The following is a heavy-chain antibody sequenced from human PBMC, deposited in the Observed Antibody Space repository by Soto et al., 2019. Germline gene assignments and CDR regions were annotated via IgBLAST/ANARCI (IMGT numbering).Heavy chain of an antibody. D-gene: IGHD2-15*01. CDR1: GGTFSSYT. CDR3: ARCSGGSCQRVGMDD. Sequence: QVQLVQSGAEVKKPGSSVKVSCKASGGTFSSYTISWVRQAPGQGLEWMGRIIPILGIANYAQKFQGRVTITADKSTSTAYMELSSLRSEDTAVYYCARCSGGSCQRVGMDDWGQGTTVTVSS. CDR2: IIPILGIA. V-gene: IGHV1-69*02. J-gene: IGHJ6*02.